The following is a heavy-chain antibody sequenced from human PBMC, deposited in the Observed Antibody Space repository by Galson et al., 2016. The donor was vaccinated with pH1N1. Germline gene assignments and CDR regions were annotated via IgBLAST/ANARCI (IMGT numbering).Heavy chain of an antibody. J-gene: IGHJ4*02. D-gene: IGHD3-16*01. CDR3: ARERLYSRGGYIDF. CDR1: EFSFSDHW. CDR2: IKEDGSEK. Sequence: SLRLSCAVSEFSFSDHWTTWVRQAPGKGLEWVANIKEDGSEKYYGDSVNGRFTISRDNANNSLFLQMNSLRADDTALYYCARERLYSRGGYIDFWGQGTLVTVSS. V-gene: IGHV3-7*01.